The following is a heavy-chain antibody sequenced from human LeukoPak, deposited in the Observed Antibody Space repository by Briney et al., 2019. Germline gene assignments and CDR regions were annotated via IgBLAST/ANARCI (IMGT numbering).Heavy chain of an antibody. J-gene: IGHJ5*02. V-gene: IGHV4-59*01. D-gene: IGHD3-10*01. CDR2: IYYSGST. Sequence: PSETLSLTCTVSGDSISSYYWSWIRQPPGKGLEWIGYIYYSGSTNYNPSLKSRVTISVDTSKNQFSLKLSSVTAADTAVYYCARAPMVRAGWFDPWGQGTLVTVSS. CDR3: ARAPMVRAGWFDP. CDR1: GDSISSYY.